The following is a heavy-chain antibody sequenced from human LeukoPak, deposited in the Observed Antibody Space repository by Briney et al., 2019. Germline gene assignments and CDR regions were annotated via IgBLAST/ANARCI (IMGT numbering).Heavy chain of an antibody. Sequence: GGSLRLSCAASGFTFSSYSMNWVRQAPGKGLEWVSSISSSSSYIYYADSVKGRFTISRDNAKNSLYLQMNSLRAEDTAVYYCVVGGYDFWSGYYQAPYYCDYWGQGTLVTVSS. J-gene: IGHJ4*02. CDR3: VVGGYDFWSGYYQAPYYCDY. V-gene: IGHV3-21*01. CDR1: GFTFSSYS. CDR2: ISSSSSYI. D-gene: IGHD3-3*01.